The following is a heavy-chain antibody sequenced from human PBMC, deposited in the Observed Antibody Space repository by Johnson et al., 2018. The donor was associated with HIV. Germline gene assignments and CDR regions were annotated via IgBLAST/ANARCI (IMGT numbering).Heavy chain of an antibody. D-gene: IGHD4-17*01. Sequence: EKLVESGGGLAQPGGSLRLSCAASGLNVSGHYMSSVRQSPGKGLEWVSVIYSGGLTYYAQSVKGRFTISRYNSKNTLYLQMNSLRGDDTAIYYCQKHNFGNYVSRALDIWGQGTMVTVSS. V-gene: IGHV3-66*02. CDR3: QKHNFGNYVSRALDI. CDR2: IYSGGLT. CDR1: GLNVSGHY. J-gene: IGHJ3*02.